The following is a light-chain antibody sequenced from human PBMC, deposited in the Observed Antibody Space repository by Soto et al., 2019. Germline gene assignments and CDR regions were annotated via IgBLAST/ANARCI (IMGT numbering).Light chain of an antibody. CDR3: QQTKSPGT. V-gene: IGKV1-12*01. J-gene: IGKJ1*01. CDR2: AAS. Sequence: DIQMTQSPSSLSASVGDRVTIICRASQDISTWSAWYQHKPGKAPRLLIYAASNLQRGVPSRFSGSGSGTDFTLTINNLQPEDFTTYYCQQTKSPGTFGQGTRVEIK. CDR1: QDISTW.